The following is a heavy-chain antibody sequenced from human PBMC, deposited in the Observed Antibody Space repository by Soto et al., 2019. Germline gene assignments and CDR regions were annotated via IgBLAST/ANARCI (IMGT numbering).Heavy chain of an antibody. CDR1: GFSLSTSGVG. J-gene: IGHJ1*01. V-gene: IGHV2-5*02. CDR3: AHSRRIQLWFEQAEYFQH. D-gene: IGHD5-18*01. Sequence: QITLKESGPTLVKPTQTLTLTCTFSGFSLSTSGVGVGWIRQPPGKALEWLALIYWDDDKRYSPSLKSRLTIPKDTSKNQVVLTMTNMDPVDTATYYCAHSRRIQLWFEQAEYFQHWGQGTLVTVSS. CDR2: IYWDDDK.